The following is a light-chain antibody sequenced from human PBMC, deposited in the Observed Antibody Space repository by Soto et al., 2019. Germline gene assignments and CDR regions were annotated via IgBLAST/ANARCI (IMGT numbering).Light chain of an antibody. J-gene: IGLJ2*01. Sequence: QSALTQPPSASGSPGQSVSISCTGTSSDVGGHNYVSWYRQYPGTAPQLLIYEVTKRPSGVPARFSASKSGYTASLTVSGLQAEDEADYYCCSYGGYYNLVFGGGTKLTVL. V-gene: IGLV2-8*01. CDR3: CSYGGYYNLV. CDR1: SSDVGGHNY. CDR2: EVT.